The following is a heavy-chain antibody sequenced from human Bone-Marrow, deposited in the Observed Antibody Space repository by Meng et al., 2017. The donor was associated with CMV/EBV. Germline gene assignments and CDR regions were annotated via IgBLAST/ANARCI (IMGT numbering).Heavy chain of an antibody. J-gene: IGHJ4*02. Sequence: GGSLRLSCAASGFTFSSYEMNWVRQAPGKGLEWVSYISSSGSTIYYADSVKGRFTISRDNAKNSLYLQMNSLRAEDTAVYYCASTNDYGGYSLNWGQGTLVTVSS. CDR1: GFTFSSYE. CDR2: ISSSGSTI. CDR3: ASTNDYGGYSLN. D-gene: IGHD4-23*01. V-gene: IGHV3-48*03.